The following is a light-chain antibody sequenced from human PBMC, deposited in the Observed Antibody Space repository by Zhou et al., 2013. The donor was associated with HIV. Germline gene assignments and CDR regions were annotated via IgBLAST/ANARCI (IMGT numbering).Light chain of an antibody. CDR1: QSVGGN. V-gene: IGKV3-15*01. J-gene: IGKJ4*01. CDR3: QQYNNWPPLT. Sequence: EVVMTQSPATLSLSPGERATLSCRASQSVGGNLAWYQQKPGQAPRLLIYGASTRATGVPARFSASGSGTEFTLTISSLQSEDFAVYYCQQYNNWPPLTFGGGTKVEIK. CDR2: GAS.